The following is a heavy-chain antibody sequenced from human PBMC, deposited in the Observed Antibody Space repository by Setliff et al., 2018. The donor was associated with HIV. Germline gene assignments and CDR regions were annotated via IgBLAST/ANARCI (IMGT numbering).Heavy chain of an antibody. CDR3: ARFDVTPMTTRDY. V-gene: IGHV4-34*01. CDR1: GGSVSGHY. J-gene: IGHJ4*02. D-gene: IGHD4-17*01. Sequence: PSETLSLTCAVYGGSVSGHYWGWFRQPPGKGLEWIGEITPSGATNYLPSLKSRVTMSLDTSKNQFSLKLSSVTAADTAVYYCARFDVTPMTTRDYWGQGTQVTVSS. CDR2: ITPSGAT.